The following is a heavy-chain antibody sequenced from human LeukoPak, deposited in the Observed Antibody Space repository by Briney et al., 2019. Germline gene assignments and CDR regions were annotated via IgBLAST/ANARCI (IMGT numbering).Heavy chain of an antibody. CDR3: AKVAKYYYGSETYYFFEH. CDR1: GFTFSSYG. J-gene: IGHJ4*02. Sequence: GGSLRLYCAASGFTFSSYGMSWVRQAPGKGLESVPAISGSGGSTYYADSVKGRFTISRDNSKNTLYLQMNSLRVEDTAVYYCAKVAKYYYGSETYYFFEHWGQGTPVTASS. D-gene: IGHD3-10*01. CDR2: ISGSGGST. V-gene: IGHV3-23*01.